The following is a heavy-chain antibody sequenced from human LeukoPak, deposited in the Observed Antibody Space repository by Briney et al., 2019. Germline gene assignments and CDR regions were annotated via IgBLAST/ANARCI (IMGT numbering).Heavy chain of an antibody. D-gene: IGHD6-19*01. CDR3: ARDSSSGWSSSDY. J-gene: IGHJ4*02. Sequence: PSETLSLTCTVSRGSISSSSYYWGWIRQPPGKGLEWIGSIYYSGSTYYNPSLKSRVTISVDTSKNQFSLKLSSVTAADTAVYYCARDSSSGWSSSDYWGQGTLVTVSS. CDR2: IYYSGST. CDR1: RGSISSSSYY. V-gene: IGHV4-39*07.